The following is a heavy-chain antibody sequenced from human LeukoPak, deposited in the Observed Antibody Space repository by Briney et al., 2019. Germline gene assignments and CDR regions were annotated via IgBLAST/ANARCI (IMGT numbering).Heavy chain of an antibody. J-gene: IGHJ4*02. D-gene: IGHD6-25*01. Sequence: PSETLSLTCTVSGASVSSGSYYWAWIRQPPGTGLEWIGSVYYGRSPYFNPSLESRATISVDTSKNHFSLKMSSVTAADTAVYYCARSSGTGTFSYWGQGTLVTVSS. CDR1: GASVSSGSYY. V-gene: IGHV4-39*02. CDR3: ARSSGTGTFSY. CDR2: VYYGRSP.